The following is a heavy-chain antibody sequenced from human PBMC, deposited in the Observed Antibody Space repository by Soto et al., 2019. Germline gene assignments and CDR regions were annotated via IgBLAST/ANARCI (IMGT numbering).Heavy chain of an antibody. CDR2: ISSSSSYI. D-gene: IGHD4-17*01. V-gene: IGHV3-21*01. Sequence: EVQLVESGGGLVKPGGSLRLSCAASGFTFSSYSMNWVRQAPGKGLEWVSSISSSSSYIYYADSVKGRFTISRDNAKNSRYLQMNRLGAEDQAVYYCGGSPVARRSGGFPVTTKGYLDYRGQGTLVPVSS. J-gene: IGHJ4*02. CDR3: GGSPVARRSGGFPVTTKGYLDY. CDR1: GFTFSSYS.